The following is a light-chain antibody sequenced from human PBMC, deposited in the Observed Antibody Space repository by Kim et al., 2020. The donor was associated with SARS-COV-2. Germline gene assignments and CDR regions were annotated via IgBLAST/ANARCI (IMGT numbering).Light chain of an antibody. CDR1: SLRSYY. CDR2: GRD. V-gene: IGLV3-19*01. CDR3: QSRDSGGKVV. Sequence: VALGQTVRITCQGDSLRSYYATRSQQKPRQAPVLVIYGRDNRPSGIPDRFSGSASGDTASLTISGTQAEDEADFYCQSRDSGGKVVFGGGTKLTVL. J-gene: IGLJ2*01.